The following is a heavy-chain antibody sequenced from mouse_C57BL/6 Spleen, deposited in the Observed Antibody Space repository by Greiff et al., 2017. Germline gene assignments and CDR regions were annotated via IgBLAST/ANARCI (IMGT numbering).Heavy chain of an antibody. Sequence: QVQLKQPGAELVRPGSSVKLSCKASGYTFTSYWMDWVKQRPGQGLEWIGNIYPSDSETHYNQKFKDKATLTVDKSSSTAYMQLSSLTSEDSAVYYCARAYYYGSSYRYFDVWGTGTTVTVSS. CDR1: GYTFTSYW. J-gene: IGHJ1*03. V-gene: IGHV1-61*01. D-gene: IGHD1-1*01. CDR3: ARAYYYGSSYRYFDV. CDR2: IYPSDSET.